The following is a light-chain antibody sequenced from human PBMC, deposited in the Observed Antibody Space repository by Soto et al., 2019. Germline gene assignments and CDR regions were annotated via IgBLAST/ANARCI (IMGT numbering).Light chain of an antibody. J-gene: IGKJ4*01. CDR3: QQRSNWPPT. CDR2: DAS. CDR1: QSVSRY. V-gene: IGKV3-11*01. Sequence: EIELTQSPATLSLSPGERATLSCRASQSVSRYLAWYQQKPGQAPRLLIYDASNRATGIPARFSGSGSGTDFTLTISSLEPEDFAVYYCQQRSNWPPTFGGGTKVEIK.